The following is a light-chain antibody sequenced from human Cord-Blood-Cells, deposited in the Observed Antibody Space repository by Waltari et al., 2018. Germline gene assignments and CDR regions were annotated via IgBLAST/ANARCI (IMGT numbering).Light chain of an antibody. CDR1: SRDGGSYNL. CDR3: CSYAGSSTYV. J-gene: IGLJ1*01. V-gene: IGLV2-23*01. CDR2: EGS. Sequence: QSALTQPASVSGSPGQSITIPCTGTSRDGGSYNLVSWYQPHPGKAPKLLIYEGSKRPSGVSNRVSGSWSGNTASLTISGLQAEDEADDYCCSYAGSSTYVCGAGTEVTVL.